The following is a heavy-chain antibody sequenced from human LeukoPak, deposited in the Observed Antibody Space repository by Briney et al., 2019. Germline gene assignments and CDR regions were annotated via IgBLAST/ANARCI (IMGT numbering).Heavy chain of an antibody. V-gene: IGHV1-2*02. CDR3: ARDIPRTGWFDP. J-gene: IGHJ5*02. CDR1: GYTFTGYY. CDR2: INPNSGGT. D-gene: IGHD1-14*01. Sequence: GASVKVSCKASGYTFTGYYMHWVRQAPGPGLEWMGWINPNSGGTNYAQKFQGRVTMTRDTSISTAYMELSRLRSDDTAVYYCARDIPRTGWFDPWGQGTLVTVSS.